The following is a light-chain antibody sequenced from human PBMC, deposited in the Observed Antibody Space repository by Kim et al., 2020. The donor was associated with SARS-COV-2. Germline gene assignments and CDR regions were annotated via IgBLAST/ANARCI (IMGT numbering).Light chain of an antibody. CDR3: EQSYTVPLT. V-gene: IGKV1-39*01. CDR1: QSISSY. Sequence: DIQMTQSPSSLSASVGDRVTITCRASQSISSYLNWYQQKPGKAPKLLIYAASSLLSGVPSRFSGSGSGTDFTLTISRLQPEDFATYHCEQSYTVPLTFVPGTKVEIK. J-gene: IGKJ1*01. CDR2: AAS.